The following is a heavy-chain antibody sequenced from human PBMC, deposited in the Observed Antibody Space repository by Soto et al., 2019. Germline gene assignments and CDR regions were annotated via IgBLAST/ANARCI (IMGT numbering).Heavy chain of an antibody. CDR1: GFTFITYG. D-gene: IGHD3-22*01. J-gene: IGHJ4*02. CDR3: ARDQTDSGGYSDS. Sequence: GWSLRLSCESSGFTFITYGMHWIRQAPGKGLEWLAIIWNDGSNEYYADSVKGRFTISRDNSKNTLYLQLNNLRAEDTAVYFCARDQTDSGGYSDSWGQGTLVTVSS. CDR2: IWNDGSNE. V-gene: IGHV3-33*01.